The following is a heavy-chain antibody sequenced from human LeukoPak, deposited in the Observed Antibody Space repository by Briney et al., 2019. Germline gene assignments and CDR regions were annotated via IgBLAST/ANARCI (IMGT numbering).Heavy chain of an antibody. CDR3: ARDLYGDYAFDI. D-gene: IGHD4-17*01. Sequence: PGGSLRLSCAASGFTFRLYSMNWVRQAPGKGLEWVSSISTIISYIYYADSVKGRFTISRDNAKNSLYLQMNSLRAEDTAVYYCARDLYGDYAFDIWGQGTMVTVSS. V-gene: IGHV3-21*01. J-gene: IGHJ3*02. CDR1: GFTFRLYS. CDR2: ISTIISYI.